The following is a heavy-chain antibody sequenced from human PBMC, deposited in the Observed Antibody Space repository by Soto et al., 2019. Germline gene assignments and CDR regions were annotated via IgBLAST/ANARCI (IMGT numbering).Heavy chain of an antibody. Sequence: SXTRSLTSTVSCGSISSGDYYWSWIRQPPGKGLEWIGYIYYSGSTYYNPSLKSRVTISVDTSKNQFSLKLSSVTAADTAVYYCARDMTRGYSSSWSGDGMDVWGQGTKVTVYS. CDR3: ARDMTRGYSSSWSGDGMDV. D-gene: IGHD6-13*01. CDR1: CGSISSGDYY. V-gene: IGHV4-30-4*01. CDR2: IYYSGST. J-gene: IGHJ6*02.